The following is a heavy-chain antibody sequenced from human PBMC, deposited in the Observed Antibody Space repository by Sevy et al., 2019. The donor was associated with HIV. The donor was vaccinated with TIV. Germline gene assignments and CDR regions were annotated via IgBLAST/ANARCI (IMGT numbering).Heavy chain of an antibody. CDR3: AKDGRFREFIYNWFDP. CDR2: ISWDGGST. D-gene: IGHD3-10*01. V-gene: IGHV3-43*01. J-gene: IGHJ5*02. CDR1: GFTFDDYT. Sequence: GSLRLSCAASGFTFDDYTMHWVRQAPGKGLEWASLISWDGGSTYYVDSVKGRFTISRDNSKNSLYLQMNSLRTEDTALYDCAKDGRFREFIYNWFDPWGQGTLVTVSS.